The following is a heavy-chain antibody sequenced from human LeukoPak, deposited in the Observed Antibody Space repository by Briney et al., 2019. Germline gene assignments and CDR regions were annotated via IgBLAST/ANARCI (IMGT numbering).Heavy chain of an antibody. Sequence: PSETLSLTCAVSGGSISSSNWWSWVRQPPGKGLEWIGEIYHSGSTNYNPSLKSRVTISVDKSKNQFSLKLSSVTAADTAVYYCARRPVAYFDWLLGAFDYWGQGTLVTVSS. V-gene: IGHV4-4*02. D-gene: IGHD3-9*01. CDR2: IYHSGST. CDR1: GGSISSSNW. CDR3: ARRPVAYFDWLLGAFDY. J-gene: IGHJ4*02.